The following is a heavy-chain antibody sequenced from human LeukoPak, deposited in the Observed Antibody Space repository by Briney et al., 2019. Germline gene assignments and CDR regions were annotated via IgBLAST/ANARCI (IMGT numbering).Heavy chain of an antibody. V-gene: IGHV5-51*01. CDR1: GYIFTNYW. CDR2: IYPRDSET. J-gene: IGHJ4*02. Sequence: GESLKISCKGSGYIFTNYWIGRVRQMPGKGLECMGIIYPRDSETRYSPSFQGQVTVSAEKSSSTAYLQWNALGAWDIVMYYCARRQYSGYDFDFWGQGTLVTVSS. D-gene: IGHD5-12*01. CDR3: ARRQYSGYDFDF.